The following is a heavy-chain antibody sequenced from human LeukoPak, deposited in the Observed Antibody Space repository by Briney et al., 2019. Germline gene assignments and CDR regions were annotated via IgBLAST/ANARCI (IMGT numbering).Heavy chain of an antibody. J-gene: IGHJ6*02. CDR2: ISGSGGST. Sequence: GGSLRLSCAASGFTFSSYAMSWVRQAPGKGLEWVSAISGSGGSTYYADSVKGRFTISRDNSKNTLYLQMNSLRAEDTAVYYCAKGLVGVPSGFGYYGMDVWGQGTTVTVSS. D-gene: IGHD3-3*01. V-gene: IGHV3-23*01. CDR3: AKGLVGVPSGFGYYGMDV. CDR1: GFTFSSYA.